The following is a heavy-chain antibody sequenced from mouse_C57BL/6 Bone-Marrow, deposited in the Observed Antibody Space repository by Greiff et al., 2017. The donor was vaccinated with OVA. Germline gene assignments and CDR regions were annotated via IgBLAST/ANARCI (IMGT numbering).Heavy chain of an antibody. CDR2: IDPSDSYT. J-gene: IGHJ3*01. CDR3: ARDYDYGPFAY. CDR1: GYTFTSYW. V-gene: IGHV1-50*01. D-gene: IGHD2-4*01. Sequence: QVQLQQPGAELVKPGASVKLSCKASGYTFTSYWMQWVKQRPGQGLEWIGEIDPSDSYTNYNQKFKGKATLTVDTSSSTASMQLSSLTSEDSAVYDWARDYDYGPFAYGGQGTLVTVTA.